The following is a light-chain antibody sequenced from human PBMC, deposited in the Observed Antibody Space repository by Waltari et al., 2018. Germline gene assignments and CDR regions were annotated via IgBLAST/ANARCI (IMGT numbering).Light chain of an antibody. Sequence: QSALTQPPSASGSPGQSVTISCTGTSSDAGSYNFFSWYQKPPANAPKLLLYDVTKRPSGVSDRFSGSKYGNTASLTVSGLQADDEADYYCSSHAGSNTVVFGGGTKLTVL. CDR3: SSHAGSNTVV. J-gene: IGLJ2*01. CDR1: SSDAGSYNF. CDR2: DVT. V-gene: IGLV2-8*01.